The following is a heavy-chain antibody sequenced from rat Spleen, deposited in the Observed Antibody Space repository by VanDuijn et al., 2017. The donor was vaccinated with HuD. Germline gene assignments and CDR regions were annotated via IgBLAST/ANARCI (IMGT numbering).Heavy chain of an antibody. CDR2: ISYRDIT. V-gene: IGHV3-1*01. D-gene: IGHD4-3*01. CDR3: ARYIGNNSGFAY. J-gene: IGHJ1*01. CDR1: GYSITSNY. Sequence: EVQLQESGPGLVKPSQSLSLTCSVTGYSITSNYWGWIRKFPGNKMEWIGHISYRDITSYNPSLKSRISITRDTSKNQFFLQLKSVTTEDTATYYCARYIGNNSGFAYWGPGTMVTVSS.